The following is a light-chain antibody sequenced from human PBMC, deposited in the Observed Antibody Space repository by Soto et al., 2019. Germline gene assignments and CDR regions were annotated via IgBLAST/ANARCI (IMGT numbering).Light chain of an antibody. CDR1: SSDVGGYNY. J-gene: IGLJ1*01. CDR3: CVYRGRHTLYV. V-gene: IGLV2-11*01. CDR2: DVN. Sequence: QSALTQPRSVSGSPGQSVTISCTGSSSDVGGYNYVSWYQQHPGKAPQLMIYDVNKRPSGVPDRFSGSKSGNTASLTISGLQAEDEADYYCCVYRGRHTLYVFGSGTKVTVL.